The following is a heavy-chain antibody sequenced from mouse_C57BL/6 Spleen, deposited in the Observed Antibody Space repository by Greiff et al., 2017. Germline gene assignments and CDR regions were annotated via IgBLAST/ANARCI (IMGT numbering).Heavy chain of an antibody. J-gene: IGHJ2*01. CDR3: ARWYYGSSYVDY. CDR2: IYPGSGST. CDR1: GYTFTSYW. D-gene: IGHD1-1*01. Sequence: QVQLQQPGAELVKPGASVKMSCKASGYTFTSYWITWVKQRPGQGLEWIGDIYPGSGSTNYNEKFKSKATLTVDTSSSTAYMQLSSLTSEDSAVYYCARWYYGSSYVDYWGRGTTLTVSS. V-gene: IGHV1-55*01.